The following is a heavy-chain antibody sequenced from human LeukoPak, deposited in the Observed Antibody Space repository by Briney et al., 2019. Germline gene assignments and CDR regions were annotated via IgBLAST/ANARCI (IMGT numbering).Heavy chain of an antibody. J-gene: IGHJ4*02. CDR1: GGSISSGSYY. CDR2: IYTSGST. D-gene: IGHD6-6*01. Sequence: SETLSLTCTVSGGSISSGSYYWSWIRQPAGKGLEWIGRIYTSGSTNYNPSLKSRVTISVDTSKNQFSLKLSSVTAADTAVYCCARGLEYSSSPFDYWGQGTLVTVSS. CDR3: ARGLEYSSSPFDY. V-gene: IGHV4-61*02.